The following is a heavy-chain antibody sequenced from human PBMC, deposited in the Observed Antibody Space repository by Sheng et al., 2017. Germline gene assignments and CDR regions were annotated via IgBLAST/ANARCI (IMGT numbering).Heavy chain of an antibody. CDR3: ERAMYYYDSSAVDY. V-gene: IGHV4-34*01. CDR1: GGSFSGYY. D-gene: IGHD3-22*01. CDR2: INHSGST. Sequence: QVQLQQWGAGLLKPSETLSLTCAVYGGSFSGYYWSWIRQPPGKGLEWIGEINHSGSTNYNPSLKSRVTISVDTSKNQFSLKLSSVTAADTAVYYCERAMYYYDSSAVDYWGQGTLVTVSS. J-gene: IGHJ4*02.